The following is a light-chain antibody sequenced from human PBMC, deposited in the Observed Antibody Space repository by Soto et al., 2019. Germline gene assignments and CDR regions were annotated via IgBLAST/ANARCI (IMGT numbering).Light chain of an antibody. CDR3: HQYSGSTIT. V-gene: IGKV3-20*01. J-gene: IGKJ5*01. CDR1: QSISNDY. CDR2: AAS. Sequence: DIVLTQSPVTLSLSAGERVTLSCKASQSISNDYLACYQSKPCQAPRLLIYAASNRATGIPDRFSGSGSGTDFTLTITRLEPEDFAVYYCHQYSGSTITFGQGTRLQIK.